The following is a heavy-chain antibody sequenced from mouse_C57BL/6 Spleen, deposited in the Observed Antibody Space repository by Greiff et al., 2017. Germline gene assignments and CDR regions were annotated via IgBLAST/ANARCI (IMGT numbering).Heavy chain of an antibody. CDR2: INPGSGGT. V-gene: IGHV1-54*01. D-gene: IGHD3-2*02. CDR3: ARSGAAQATPVGY. CDR1: GYAFTNYL. Sequence: QVQLQQSGAELVRPGTSVKVSCKASGYAFTNYLIEWVKQRPGQGLEWIGVINPGSGGTNYNEKFKGKATLTADKSSSTAYMQLSRLTSEDSAVYFCARSGAAQATPVGYWGQGTLVTVSA. J-gene: IGHJ3*01.